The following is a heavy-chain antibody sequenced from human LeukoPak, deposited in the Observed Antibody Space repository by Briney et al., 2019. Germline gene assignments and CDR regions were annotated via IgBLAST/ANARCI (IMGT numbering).Heavy chain of an antibody. J-gene: IGHJ3*02. V-gene: IGHV3-23*01. CDR1: GFTFSSFA. CDR3: AKAFREFGSSSSYSSFDT. CDR2: VSYTRVAT. Sequence: GGSLRLSCAASGFTFSSFALSWVRQAPGKGLEWVSGVSYTRVATYYADSVKGRFTISRDDSQNILYLQMNGLRAEDTAVYFCAKAFREFGSSSSYSSFDTWGQGTMVTVSS. D-gene: IGHD5-18*01.